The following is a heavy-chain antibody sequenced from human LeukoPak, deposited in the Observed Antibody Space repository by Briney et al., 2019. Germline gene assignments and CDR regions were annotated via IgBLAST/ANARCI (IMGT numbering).Heavy chain of an antibody. Sequence: SGGSLRLSCAASGFTFSDYYMSWLRQAPGRRLEWVAYICDSGRTIYYADSVKGRFTISRDNAKNSVYLQMNNLRAEDTAVYYCARDRLGDYDHSGYYDKWGQGTLVTVSS. CDR1: GFTFSDYY. D-gene: IGHD3-22*01. J-gene: IGHJ4*02. CDR2: ICDSGRTI. CDR3: ARDRLGDYDHSGYYDK. V-gene: IGHV3-11*01.